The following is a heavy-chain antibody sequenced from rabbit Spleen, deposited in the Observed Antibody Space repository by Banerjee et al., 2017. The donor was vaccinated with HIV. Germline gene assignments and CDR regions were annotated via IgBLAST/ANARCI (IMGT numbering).Heavy chain of an antibody. CDR3: ARGDNNAGNGFNL. Sequence: QLEESAGGLVQPGGSLKLSCKASGFTLSSYYMNWVRQAPGKGLEWIGYIDPVFGSTYYATWVKGRFTISSHNAQNTVDLQRNSLTAADTATYFCARGDNNAGNGFNLWGPGTLVTVS. J-gene: IGHJ4*01. V-gene: IGHV1S7*01. CDR1: GFTLSSYY. CDR2: IDPVFGST. D-gene: IGHD4-2*01.